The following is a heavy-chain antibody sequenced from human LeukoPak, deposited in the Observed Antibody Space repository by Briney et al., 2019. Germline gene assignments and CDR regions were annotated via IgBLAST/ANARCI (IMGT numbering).Heavy chain of an antibody. V-gene: IGHV3-11*04. D-gene: IGHD1-14*01. Sequence: LSLTCSVSGYSISTSYYWGWVRQSPGKGLEWVSYISSSGSTIYYADSVKGRFTISRDNAKNSLYLQMNSLRAEDTAVYYCAREGLDRGYFDYWGQGTLVTVSS. CDR3: AREGLDRGYFDY. CDR1: GYSISTSYY. J-gene: IGHJ4*02. CDR2: ISSSGSTI.